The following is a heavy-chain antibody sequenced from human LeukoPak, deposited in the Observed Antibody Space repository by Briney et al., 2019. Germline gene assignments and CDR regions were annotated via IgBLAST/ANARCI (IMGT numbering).Heavy chain of an antibody. Sequence: GGSLRVSCAASGFTFSSYSMNWVRQAPGKGLEWVSYISSSGSDKYYPDSVKGRFTISRDNAKNSLYLQMNSLRAEDTAVYYCARRTSGAFAIWGQGTKVTVSS. CDR3: ARRTSGAFAI. CDR2: ISSSGSDK. V-gene: IGHV3-21*05. CDR1: GFTFSSYS. J-gene: IGHJ3*02.